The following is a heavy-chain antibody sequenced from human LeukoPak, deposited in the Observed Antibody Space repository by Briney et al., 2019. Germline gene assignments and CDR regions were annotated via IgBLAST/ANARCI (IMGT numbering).Heavy chain of an antibody. CDR2: INPNSGGT. J-gene: IGHJ3*02. CDR3: ARGGVPGSDAFDI. D-gene: IGHD6-25*01. V-gene: IGHV1-2*02. Sequence: GASVTVSCTASGYTFTVYYMHWVRQAPGQGLEWMGWINPNSGGTNYAQKFQGRVTMTRDTSISTAYMELSRLRSDDTAVYYCARGGVPGSDAFDIWGQGTMVTVSS. CDR1: GYTFTVYY.